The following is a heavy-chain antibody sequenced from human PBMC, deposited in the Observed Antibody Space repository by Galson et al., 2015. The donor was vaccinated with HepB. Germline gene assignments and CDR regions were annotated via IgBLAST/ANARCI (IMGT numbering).Heavy chain of an antibody. CDR1: GFNFNYYA. V-gene: IGHV3-64D*06. CDR3: VKEDILSGFSVGSFHV. CDR2: ITNDGVGT. J-gene: IGHJ3*01. D-gene: IGHD3-9*01. Sequence: LRLSCAASGFNFNYYAMHWVRQAPGRGLEYISGITNDGVGTNYADSVKGRFTISRDNARKNLNLQVTSLRPEDTALYYCVKEDILSGFSVGSFHVWGQGTVVSVSS.